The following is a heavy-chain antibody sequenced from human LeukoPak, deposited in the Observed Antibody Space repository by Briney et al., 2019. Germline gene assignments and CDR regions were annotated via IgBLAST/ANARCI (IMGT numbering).Heavy chain of an antibody. D-gene: IGHD4-11*01. CDR2: INIDGSST. V-gene: IGHV3-74*01. CDR3: VGDIYMKYGDY. Sequence: GGSLRLSCAVSGFTFSNYWMHWVRQAPGKGLVWVSRINIDGSSTIYADSVKGRFTFSRDNAKNTLYLQMNSLRAEDTAVYYCVGDIYMKYGDYWGQGTLVTVSS. CDR1: GFTFSNYW. J-gene: IGHJ4*02.